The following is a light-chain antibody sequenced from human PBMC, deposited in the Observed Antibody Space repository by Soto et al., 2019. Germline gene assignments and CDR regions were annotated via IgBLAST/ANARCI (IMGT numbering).Light chain of an antibody. CDR3: QQYGSSPT. V-gene: IGKV3-20*01. CDR2: DVS. J-gene: IGKJ1*01. CDR1: QSVSSNY. Sequence: EIVLTQSPGTLSLSPGERATLSCRSSQSVSSNYLAWYQQKPDQAPRLLIYDVSGRATGIPDRFRGSGSGTDFTLTISRLEPEDFAVYYCQQYGSSPTFGQGTKVEIK.